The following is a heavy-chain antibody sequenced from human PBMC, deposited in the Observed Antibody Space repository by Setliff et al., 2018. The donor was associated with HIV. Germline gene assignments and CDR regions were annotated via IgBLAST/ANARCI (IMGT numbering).Heavy chain of an antibody. CDR3: ARAPATTHDFDH. J-gene: IGHJ4*02. CDR2: INHSGNT. CDR1: GGSFSGYY. Sequence: PSETLSLTCAVYGGSFSGYYWNWIRQPPGKGLYWIGEINHSGNTNYNPSLKSRVTISIDTSKNQFSLRLTSVTAADTAVYYCARAPATTHDFDHWGQGTLVTVSS. V-gene: IGHV4-34*01. D-gene: IGHD1-1*01.